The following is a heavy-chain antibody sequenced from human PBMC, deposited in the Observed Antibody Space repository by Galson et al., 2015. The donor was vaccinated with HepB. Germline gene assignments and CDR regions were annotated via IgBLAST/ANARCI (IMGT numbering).Heavy chain of an antibody. CDR1: GFTFSNAW. J-gene: IGHJ6*02. Sequence: SLRLSCAASGFTFSNAWMNWVRQAPGKGLEWVGRIKSKTDGGTTDYAAPVKGRFTISRDDSKNTLYLQMNSLKTEDTAVYYCTTGEWEPLYYYYGMDVWGQGTTVTVSS. CDR2: IKSKTDGGTT. V-gene: IGHV3-15*07. D-gene: IGHD1-26*01. CDR3: TTGEWEPLYYYYGMDV.